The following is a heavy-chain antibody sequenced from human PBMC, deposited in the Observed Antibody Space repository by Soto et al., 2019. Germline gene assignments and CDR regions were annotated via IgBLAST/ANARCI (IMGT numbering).Heavy chain of an antibody. J-gene: IGHJ5*02. CDR3: AREIVTAGGNNYFDP. CDR1: GGSVNTAPYH. V-gene: IGHV4-61*01. D-gene: IGHD2-21*02. CDR2: IYYSGST. Sequence: SETLSLTCTVSGGSVNTAPYHWSWIRQSPRNGLEWIGNIYYSGSTNYNPSLQSRVTFSVDKSNNQFSLRLTSVTAADTAVYFCAREIVTAGGNNYFDPWGPGTLVTVSS.